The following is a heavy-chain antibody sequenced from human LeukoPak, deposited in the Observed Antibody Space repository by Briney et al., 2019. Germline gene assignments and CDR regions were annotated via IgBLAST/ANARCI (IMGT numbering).Heavy chain of an antibody. CDR1: GGSFSGYY. V-gene: IGHV4-34*01. D-gene: IGHD1-7*01. Sequence: SETLSLTCAVYGGSFSGYYWSWIRQPPGKGLEWIGEINHSGSTNYNPSLKSRVTISVDTSKNQFSLKLSSVTAADTAVYYCARYNWNYVAGYYYMDVWGKGTTVTVSS. J-gene: IGHJ6*03. CDR3: ARYNWNYVAGYYYMDV. CDR2: INHSGST.